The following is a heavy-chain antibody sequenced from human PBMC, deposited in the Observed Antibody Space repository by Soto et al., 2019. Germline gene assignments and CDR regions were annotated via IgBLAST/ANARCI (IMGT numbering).Heavy chain of an antibody. D-gene: IGHD6-19*01. CDR1: GYTFTDYG. J-gene: IGHJ4*02. V-gene: IGHV1-18*01. Sequence: ASVKVSCKASGYTFTDYGISWVRQAPGQGLECMGWISANTGNIHYAQTLQGRVTMTTDTSTNTAYMELRSLTSDDTAVYYCTRGGSRSGWYESVDNWGQGPLVTVSS. CDR3: TRGGSRSGWYESVDN. CDR2: ISANTGNI.